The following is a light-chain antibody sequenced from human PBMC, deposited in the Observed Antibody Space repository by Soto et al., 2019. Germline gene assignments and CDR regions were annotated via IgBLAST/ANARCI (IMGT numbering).Light chain of an antibody. CDR2: AAS. V-gene: IGKV1-9*01. Sequence: IQLTQSPSSLSASVGDRVTITCRASQGISSYLAWYQQEPGKAPKLLIYAASTLQSGVPSRFSGSGSGTEFTLTISSLQPDDFATYYCQQYNTYSKTFGQGTKVDIK. CDR1: QGISSY. CDR3: QQYNTYSKT. J-gene: IGKJ1*01.